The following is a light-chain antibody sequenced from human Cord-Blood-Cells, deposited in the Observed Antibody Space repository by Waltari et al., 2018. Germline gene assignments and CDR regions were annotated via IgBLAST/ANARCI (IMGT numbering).Light chain of an antibody. J-gene: IGKJ2*01. CDR1: QSVSSSY. CDR3: QQYGSSPSGT. V-gene: IGKV3-20*01. CDR2: GAS. Sequence: EIVLTQSPGTLSLSPGERATLSCRASQSVSSSYLAWYQQKPGQAPRLLIYGASSRATSIPDRFSGSGSGTDFTLTISRLEPEDFAVYYCQQYGSSPSGTFGQGTKLEIK.